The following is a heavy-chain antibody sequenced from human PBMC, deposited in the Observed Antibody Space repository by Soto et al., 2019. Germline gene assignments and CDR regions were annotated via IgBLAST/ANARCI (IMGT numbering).Heavy chain of an antibody. CDR2: IYTIATT. V-gene: IGHV4-30-4*01. CDR3: ARGRYCLTGRCFPNWFDS. D-gene: IGHD7-27*01. J-gene: IGHJ5*01. CDR1: GDSISNLDYF. Sequence: SEPLSLTCSVSGDSISNLDYFWAWIRQPPGQALEYLGYIYTIATTHYNPSFESRVAISVYTSKSQFSLNVTSVTAADTAVYFCARGRYCLTGRCFPNWFDSWGQGALVT.